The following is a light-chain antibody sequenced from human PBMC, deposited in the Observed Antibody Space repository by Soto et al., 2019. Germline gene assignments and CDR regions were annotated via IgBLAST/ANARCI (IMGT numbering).Light chain of an antibody. J-gene: IGLJ2*01. CDR1: SSDVGSHNF. CDR2: EVT. Sequence: QSALTQPASVSGSPGQSITISCTGTSSDVGSHNFVSWYQQRPSKAPKLMIFEVTKRPSGVSSRFSASKSGNTASLTISGVQAEDEADYYCCSYAGTTTWVFGGGTKLTVL. V-gene: IGLV2-23*02. CDR3: CSYAGTTTWV.